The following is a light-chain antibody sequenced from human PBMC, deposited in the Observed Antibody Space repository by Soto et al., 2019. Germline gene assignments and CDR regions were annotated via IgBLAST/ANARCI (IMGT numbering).Light chain of an antibody. CDR3: QQRSNWPSIT. CDR2: DAS. J-gene: IGKJ5*01. CDR1: QSVSNY. V-gene: IGKV3-11*01. Sequence: EIVMTQSPATLSVSPGESATLSCRASQSVSNYLAWYQQKPGQAPRLLISDASNRATGIPVRFSGSGSGTDFTLTISSLEAEDSAVYYCQQRSNWPSITFGQGTRLEIK.